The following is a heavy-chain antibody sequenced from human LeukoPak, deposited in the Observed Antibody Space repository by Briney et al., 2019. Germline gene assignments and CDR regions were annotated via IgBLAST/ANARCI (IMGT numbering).Heavy chain of an antibody. CDR3: ARALLSITMVRPR. CDR2: ISSSSSTI. J-gene: IGHJ4*02. Sequence: GGSLRLSCAASGFTFSSYSMYWVRQAPGKGLEWVSYISSSSSTIYYADSVKGRFTISRDNAKNSLYLQMNSLRAEDTAVYYCARALLSITMVRPRWGQRTLVTVSS. V-gene: IGHV3-48*01. D-gene: IGHD3-10*01. CDR1: GFTFSSYS.